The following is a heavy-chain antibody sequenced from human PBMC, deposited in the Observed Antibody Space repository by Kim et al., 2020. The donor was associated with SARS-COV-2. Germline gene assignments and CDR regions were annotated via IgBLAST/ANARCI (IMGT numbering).Heavy chain of an antibody. CDR1: GFTVTNYW. J-gene: IGHJ6*02. Sequence: GGSLRLSCAASGFTVTNYWMHWVRQAPGKGLVSVARIKSEGTGISYADSVKGRFTISRDNANNTLYLQMNNLRAEDTAVYYCASDTVLYGLDVWGQGTTVTVSS. CDR3: ASDTVLYGLDV. CDR2: IKSEGTGI. D-gene: IGHD4-4*01. V-gene: IGHV3-74*01.